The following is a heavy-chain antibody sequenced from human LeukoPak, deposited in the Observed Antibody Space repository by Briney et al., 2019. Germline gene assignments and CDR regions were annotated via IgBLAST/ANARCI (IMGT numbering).Heavy chain of an antibody. CDR3: ATLRYSSSWEYFDY. J-gene: IGHJ4*02. Sequence: GGSLRLSCAASGFTFSSYAMSWVRQAPGKGLEWVSGISWNSGSIGYADSVKGRFTISRDNAKNPLYLQMNSLRAEDTALYYCATLRYSSSWEYFDYWGQGTLVTVSS. CDR2: ISWNSGSI. D-gene: IGHD6-13*01. V-gene: IGHV3-9*01. CDR1: GFTFSSYA.